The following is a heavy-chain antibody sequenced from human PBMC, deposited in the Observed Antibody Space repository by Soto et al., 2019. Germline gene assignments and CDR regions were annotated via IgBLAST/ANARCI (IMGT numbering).Heavy chain of an antibody. CDR1: GFTFSTYA. J-gene: IGHJ6*03. Sequence: EVQLLESGGGLVQPGGSLRLSCAASGFTFSTYAMSWVRQAPGKGLEWVSTITTSGGNTYYADSVQGRFTISRDNSKNTLYLQMNSLRAEDTAVYYCAGRYCTNGVCYPNYSYYIDFWGKGTTVTVSS. V-gene: IGHV3-23*01. D-gene: IGHD2-8*01. CDR2: ITTSGGNT. CDR3: AGRYCTNGVCYPNYSYYIDF.